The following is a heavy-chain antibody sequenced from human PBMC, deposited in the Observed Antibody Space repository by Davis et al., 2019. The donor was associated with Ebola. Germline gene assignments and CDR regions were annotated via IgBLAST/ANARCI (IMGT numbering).Heavy chain of an antibody. CDR2: SRNLDSRYNT. CDR3: VTENWYRFES. Sequence: GGSLRLSCAVSGFTFSAYYMDWVRLTPGKGLEWVRLSRNLDSRYNTEYAASVRGRFTISRDDSKQSLYLQMNSLRTEDTAVYYCVTENWYRFESWGQGTLVTVSS. CDR1: GFTFSAYY. D-gene: IGHD1/OR15-1a*01. J-gene: IGHJ4*02. V-gene: IGHV3-72*01.